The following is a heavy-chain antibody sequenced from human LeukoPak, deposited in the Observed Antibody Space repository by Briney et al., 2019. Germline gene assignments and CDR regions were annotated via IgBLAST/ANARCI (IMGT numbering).Heavy chain of an antibody. CDR3: ARRTTYFGWIPSESPSCFDY. V-gene: IGHV4-38-2*01. D-gene: IGHD3-9*01. CDR1: GYAINIDYS. J-gene: IGHJ4*02. CDR2: IYHSGRT. Sequence: SETLSLTCLVSGYAINIDYSWGWIRQSPGKGLEWIGNIYHSGRTYYNPSLKSRVTISVDTSKNQFSLKLSSVTAADTAVYYCARRTTYFGWIPSESPSCFDYWGQGTLVTVSS.